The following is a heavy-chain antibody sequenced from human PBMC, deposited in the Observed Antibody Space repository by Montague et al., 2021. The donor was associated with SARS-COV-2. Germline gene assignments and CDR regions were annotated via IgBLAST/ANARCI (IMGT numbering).Heavy chain of an antibody. J-gene: IGHJ4*02. CDR1: GFTFRDYY. CDR2: ISSNGTTL. Sequence: SLRLSCAASGFTFRDYYMNWIRQAPGEGLEWVSSISSNGTTLYYASSVKGRFTISRDNAKNSLYLQMNSLRAEDTAVYYCARDLAVDYWGQGTLVTVSS. V-gene: IGHV3-11*01. CDR3: ARDLAVDY.